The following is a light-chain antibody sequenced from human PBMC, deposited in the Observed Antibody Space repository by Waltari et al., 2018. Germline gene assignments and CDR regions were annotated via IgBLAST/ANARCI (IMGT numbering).Light chain of an antibody. CDR1: NLGGKT. V-gene: IGLV3-21*02. CDR3: QVWDSSSDRV. Sequence: SYVLTQSPPVSVAPGQTARFTCGGDNLGGKTGHWYQQKPGQAPVLGVYDDSDRPSGIPERFSGSNSGNTATLTISRVEAGDEADYYCQVWDSSSDRVFGGGTKLTVL. CDR2: DDS. J-gene: IGLJ2*01.